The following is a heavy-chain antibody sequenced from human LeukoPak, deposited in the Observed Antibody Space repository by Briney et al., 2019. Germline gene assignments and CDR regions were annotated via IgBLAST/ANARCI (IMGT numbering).Heavy chain of an antibody. CDR1: GFTVSSNY. D-gene: IGHD6-19*01. CDR3: ARDVTSGWYRFDP. CDR2: LYSGGST. Sequence: GGSLRLSCAASGFTVSSNYMSWVRQAPGKGLEWVSVLYSGGSTYYADSVKGRFTISRDNSKNTLYLQMSSLRAEDTAVYYCARDVTSGWYRFDPWGQGTLVTVSS. V-gene: IGHV3-66*02. J-gene: IGHJ5*02.